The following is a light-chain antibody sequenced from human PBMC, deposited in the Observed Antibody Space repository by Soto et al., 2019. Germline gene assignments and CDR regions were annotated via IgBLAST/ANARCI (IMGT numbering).Light chain of an antibody. CDR1: QSISTW. V-gene: IGKV1-5*03. Sequence: IQMTQSPSTLSASVGDRVTITCRASQSISTWLAWYQQKPGKAPKLLIYKASSLETGVPSSFSVSGAGTEFTLTSSSLHHDVFPTYYCQQYNSYWTFGQGTKVEIK. J-gene: IGKJ1*01. CDR3: QQYNSYWT. CDR2: KAS.